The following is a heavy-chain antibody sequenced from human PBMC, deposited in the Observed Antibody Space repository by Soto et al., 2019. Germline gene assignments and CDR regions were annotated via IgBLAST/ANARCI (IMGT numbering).Heavy chain of an antibody. J-gene: IGHJ4*02. Sequence: EVQLLESGGGLVQPGGSLRLSCVGSGFTFTAYAMNWVRQAPGKGLEWVSAISSRGGSTFYADSVKGRFTMSRDNSKNTLYLQIKSLRAEDTAVYYCAKSQGYNLNDFNYWGQGTLVTVSS. CDR3: AKSQGYNLNDFNY. CDR1: GFTFTAYA. D-gene: IGHD1-20*01. CDR2: ISSRGGST. V-gene: IGHV3-23*01.